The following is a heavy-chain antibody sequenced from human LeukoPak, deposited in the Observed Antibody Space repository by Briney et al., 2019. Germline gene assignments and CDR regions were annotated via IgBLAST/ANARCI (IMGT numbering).Heavy chain of an antibody. CDR3: ARVGVSGYAQYFQH. CDR2: IYSGGST. CDR1: GFTVSSNY. V-gene: IGHV3-53*01. D-gene: IGHD3-3*01. J-gene: IGHJ1*01. Sequence: GGSLRLSCAASGFTVSSNYMGWVRQAPGKGLEWVSVIYSGGSTYYADSVKGRFTISRDNSKNTLYLQMNSLRAEDTAVYYCARVGVSGYAQYFQHWGQGTLVTVSS.